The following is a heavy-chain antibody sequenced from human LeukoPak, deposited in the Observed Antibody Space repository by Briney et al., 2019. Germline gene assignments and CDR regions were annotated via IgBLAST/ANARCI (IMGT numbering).Heavy chain of an antibody. CDR3: AKVAIFGVVIPFYFDY. CDR1: GFTFSSYA. J-gene: IGHJ4*02. D-gene: IGHD3-3*01. Sequence: GGSLRLSCAAYGFTFSSYAMSWVRQAPGKGLEWVSAISGSGGSTYYADSVKGRFTISRDNSKNTLYLQMNSLRAEDTAVYYCAKVAIFGVVIPFYFDYWGQGTLVTVSS. CDR2: ISGSGGST. V-gene: IGHV3-23*01.